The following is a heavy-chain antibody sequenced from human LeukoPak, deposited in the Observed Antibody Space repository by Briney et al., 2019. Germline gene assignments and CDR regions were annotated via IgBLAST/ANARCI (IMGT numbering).Heavy chain of an antibody. Sequence: PGGPLRLSCAASGFTFSSYGMSWVRQAPGKGLEWLSVISGSGGSTYYGDSVKGRFTISRDNSKNTLYLQMNSLRAEDTAVYYCAKDRDIVGAYDTFDIWGQGTMVTVSS. CDR1: GFTFSSYG. J-gene: IGHJ3*02. V-gene: IGHV3-23*01. CDR3: AKDRDIVGAYDTFDI. CDR2: ISGSGGST. D-gene: IGHD1-26*01.